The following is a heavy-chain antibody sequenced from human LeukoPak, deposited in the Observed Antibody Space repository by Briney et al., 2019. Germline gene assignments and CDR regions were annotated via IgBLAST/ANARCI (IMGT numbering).Heavy chain of an antibody. CDR2: IIGSGGIT. J-gene: IGHJ4*02. CDR1: GFTFSNYG. D-gene: IGHD3-10*01. V-gene: IGHV3-23*01. CDR3: AKSYGSGSYYKEGIDY. Sequence: GGSLRLSCAASGFTFSNYGMNWVRQAPGKGLEWISGIIGSGGITYYADSVKGRFTISRDNAKNSLYLQMNSLRAEDMALYYCAKSYGSGSYYKEGIDYWGQGTLVTVSS.